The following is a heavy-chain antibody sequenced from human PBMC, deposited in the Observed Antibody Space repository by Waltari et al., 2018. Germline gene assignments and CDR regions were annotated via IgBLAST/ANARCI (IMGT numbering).Heavy chain of an antibody. Sequence: QVQLVPSGAEVKTPGSSVKVSCKASGGTFSSYAISWVRPAPGQGLEWMGGIIPIFGTANYAQKFQGRVTITADESTSTAYMELSSLRSEDTAVYYCARDRGTAMAYDAFDIWGQGTMVTVSS. CDR2: IIPIFGTA. J-gene: IGHJ3*02. CDR1: GGTFSSYA. CDR3: ARDRGTAMAYDAFDI. D-gene: IGHD5-18*01. V-gene: IGHV1-69*01.